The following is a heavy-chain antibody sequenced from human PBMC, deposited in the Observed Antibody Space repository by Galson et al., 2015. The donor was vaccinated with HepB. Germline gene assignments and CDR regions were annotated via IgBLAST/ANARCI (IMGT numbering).Heavy chain of an antibody. CDR2: FDPEDGET. Sequence: SVKVSCKVSGYTLTELSMHWVRQAPGKGLEWMGGFDPEDGETIYAQKFQGRVTMTEDTSTDTAYMELSSLRSEDTAVYYCATDVKSTAMGGPPIDYWGQGTLVTVSS. J-gene: IGHJ4*02. V-gene: IGHV1-24*01. CDR1: GYTLTELS. D-gene: IGHD5-18*01. CDR3: ATDVKSTAMGGPPIDY.